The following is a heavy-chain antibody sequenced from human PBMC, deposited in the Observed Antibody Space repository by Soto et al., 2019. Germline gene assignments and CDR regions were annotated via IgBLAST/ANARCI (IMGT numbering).Heavy chain of an antibody. CDR3: ARHGLWFGELQYYGMDV. J-gene: IGHJ6*02. Sequence: SETLSLTCTVSGGAVDSNSYYWTWIRQPPGKGLEWIAYMYNSGTTKYNPSLQSRVTISLDTSKNQFSLQLSSVTAADTAVYYCARHGLWFGELQYYGMDVWGQGTTVTVSS. V-gene: IGHV4-61*01. D-gene: IGHD3-10*01. CDR1: GGAVDSNSYY. CDR2: MYNSGTT.